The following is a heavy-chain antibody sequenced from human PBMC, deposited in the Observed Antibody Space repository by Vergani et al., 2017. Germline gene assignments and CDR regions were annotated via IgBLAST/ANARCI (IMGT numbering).Heavy chain of an antibody. CDR1: GFTFRIYG. V-gene: IGHV3-30*02. CDR2: IRYDGTKR. CDR3: TKAGQYDSDNFHDS. D-gene: IGHD3-22*01. Sequence: VQLLESGGNLVQPGGSLRLSCIASGFTFRIYGMHWVRQAPGKGLEWVAFIRYDGTKRFYGDSVKGRFTISRDNSQTTVFLQMNSLRADDSAVYYCTKAGQYDSDNFHDSWGQGAPVTVAS. J-gene: IGHJ1*01.